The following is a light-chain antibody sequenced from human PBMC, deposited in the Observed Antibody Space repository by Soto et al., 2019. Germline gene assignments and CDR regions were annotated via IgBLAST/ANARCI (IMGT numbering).Light chain of an antibody. CDR3: AAWDGSLNGVL. CDR2: GNN. CDR1: SPNIGSNA. Sequence: QSVLTQPPSASGTPGQRVTISCSGSSPNIGSNAVNWYQQLPGTAPKLLIYGNNQRPSGVPDRISGSKSGTSASLAISGLQSEDEADYYCAAWDGSLNGVLFGGGTKLTVL. J-gene: IGLJ2*01. V-gene: IGLV1-44*01.